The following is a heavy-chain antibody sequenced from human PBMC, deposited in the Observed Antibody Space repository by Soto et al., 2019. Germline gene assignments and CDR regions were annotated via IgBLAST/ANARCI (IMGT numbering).Heavy chain of an antibody. J-gene: IGHJ4*02. CDR1: GFTFSSYG. CDR3: AKGDSSGWLTDY. CDR2: ISYDGSNK. V-gene: IGHV3-30*18. Sequence: GGSLRLSCAASGFTFSSYGMHWVRQAPGKGLEWVAVISYDGSNKYYADSVKGRFTISRDNSKNTLYLQMNSLRAEDTAVYYCAKGDSSGWLTDYWGQGTLVTVSS. D-gene: IGHD6-19*01.